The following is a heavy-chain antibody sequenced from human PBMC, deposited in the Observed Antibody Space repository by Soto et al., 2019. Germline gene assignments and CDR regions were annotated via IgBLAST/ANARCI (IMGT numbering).Heavy chain of an antibody. CDR3: ARQSGWFDP. V-gene: IGHV4-59*08. CDR2: IYYSGST. D-gene: IGHD3-10*01. CDR1: GGSITSYY. Sequence: QVQLQESGPGLVKPSETLSLTCTVSGGSITSYYWSWIRQPPGKGLEWIGYIYYSGSTNYNPSLKSRVTISVDTSKNQSSLKLSSVTAADTAVYYCARQSGWFDPWGQGTLVTVSS. J-gene: IGHJ5*02.